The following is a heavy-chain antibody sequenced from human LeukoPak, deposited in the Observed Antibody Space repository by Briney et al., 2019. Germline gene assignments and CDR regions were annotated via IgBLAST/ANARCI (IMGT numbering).Heavy chain of an antibody. CDR1: GGTFSSYA. V-gene: IGHV1-69*05. J-gene: IGHJ5*02. CDR2: IIPIFGTA. Sequence: SVNVSCKASGGTFSSYAISWVRQAPRHGLEWIGRIIPIFGTANYAQKFQGRVTTTTDESTSTAYMKLRSLRSEDTAVYYCATQPEWKDKWFDPWGQGTLVTVSS. CDR3: ATQPEWKDKWFDP. D-gene: IGHD1-14*01.